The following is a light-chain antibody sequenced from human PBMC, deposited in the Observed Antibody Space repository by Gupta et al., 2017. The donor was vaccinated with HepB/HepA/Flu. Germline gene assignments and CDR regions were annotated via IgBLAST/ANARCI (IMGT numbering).Light chain of an antibody. CDR3: ATWDDSRSGWV. J-gene: IGLJ3*02. CDR2: RNV. Sequence: QSVLTQPPSASGTPGQRVTISCSGRNSNVGSNYLYWYQQLPGTAPKLLIYRNVQRPSGVPDRFSGSKSGTSGSLAISGLRAEDEAEYHCATWDDSRSGWVFGGGTKLTVL. CDR1: NSNVGSNY. V-gene: IGLV1-47*01.